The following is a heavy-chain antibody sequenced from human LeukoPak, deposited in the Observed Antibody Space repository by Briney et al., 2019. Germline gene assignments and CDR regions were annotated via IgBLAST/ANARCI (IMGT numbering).Heavy chain of an antibody. D-gene: IGHD6-13*01. CDR3: ARQQQPPGGFDY. CDR2: ISYDGSNK. CDR1: GFTFSSYA. J-gene: IGHJ4*02. Sequence: GRSLRLSCAASGFTFSSYAMHWVRQAPGKGLEWVAVISYDGSNKYYADSVKGRFTISRDNSKNTLYLQMNSLRAEDTAVYYCARQQQPPGGFDYWGQGTLVTVSS. V-gene: IGHV3-30-3*01.